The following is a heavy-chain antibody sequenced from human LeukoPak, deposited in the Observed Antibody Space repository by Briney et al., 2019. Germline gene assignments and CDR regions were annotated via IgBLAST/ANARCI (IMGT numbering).Heavy chain of an antibody. J-gene: IGHJ4*02. D-gene: IGHD5-24*01. Sequence: SVKVSCKASGGTFSSYTISWVRQAPGQGLEWMGRIIPILGIANYAQKFQGRVTITTDESTSTAYMELSSLRSEDTAVYYCASPPEMATKMNSLQLKYWGQGTLVTVSS. CDR1: GGTFSSYT. CDR3: ASPPEMATKMNSLQLKY. V-gene: IGHV1-69*02. CDR2: IIPILGIA.